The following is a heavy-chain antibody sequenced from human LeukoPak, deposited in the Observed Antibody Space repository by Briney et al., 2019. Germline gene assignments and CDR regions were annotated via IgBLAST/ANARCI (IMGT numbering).Heavy chain of an antibody. J-gene: IGHJ3*02. D-gene: IGHD2-21*02. CDR2: INPSGGST. CDR3: ARDLYCGGDCSWWAFDI. CDR1: GYTFTSYY. V-gene: IGHV1-46*01. Sequence: ASVKVSCKASGYTFTSYYMHWVRQAPGQGLEGMGIINPSGGSTSYAQKFQGRVTMTRDTSTSTVYMELSSLRSEDTAVYYCARDLYCGGDCSWWAFDIWGQGTMVTVSS.